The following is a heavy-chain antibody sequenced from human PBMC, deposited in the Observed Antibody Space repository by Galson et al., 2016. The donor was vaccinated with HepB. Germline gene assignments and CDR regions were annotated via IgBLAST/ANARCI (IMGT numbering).Heavy chain of an antibody. Sequence: SLRLSCADSRFTFSNYWMTWVRQAPGKGLEWVANIKKDSSEKNYVDSVKGRFTVSRDNDKTALYLQMNSMRGEDTAVYYCARGLLAWGVLTFGGQGTLVTVSS. V-gene: IGHV3-7*04. D-gene: IGHD3-16*01. CDR2: IKKDSSEK. J-gene: IGHJ4*02. CDR3: ARGLLAWGVLTF. CDR1: RFTFSNYW.